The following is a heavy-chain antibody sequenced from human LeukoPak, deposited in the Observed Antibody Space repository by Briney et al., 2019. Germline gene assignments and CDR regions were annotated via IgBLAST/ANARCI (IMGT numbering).Heavy chain of an antibody. CDR2: FYYGGST. CDR3: ARVSVYGDHFDY. CDR1: GFTFSSYA. Sequence: LRLSCAASGFTFSSYAMSWVRQHPGKGLEWIGYFYYGGSTYYNPSLKSRVSISVDTSKNQFSLKLSSVTAADTAVYYCARVSVYGDHFDYWGQGTLVTVSS. V-gene: IGHV4-31*02. J-gene: IGHJ4*02. D-gene: IGHD5/OR15-5a*01.